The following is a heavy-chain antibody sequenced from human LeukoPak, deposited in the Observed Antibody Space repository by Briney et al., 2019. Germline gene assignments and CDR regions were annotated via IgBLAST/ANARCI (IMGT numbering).Heavy chain of an antibody. D-gene: IGHD1-26*01. CDR1: GYTFTSYG. Sequence: ASVQVSCKASGYTFTSYGISWVRQAPGQGLEWMGWISAYNGNTNYAQKLQGRVTMTTDTSTSTAYMELRSLRSDDTAVYYCARDLFPWCELPFYYYYGMDVWGQGTTVTVSS. CDR2: ISAYNGNT. V-gene: IGHV1-18*01. CDR3: ARDLFPWCELPFYYYYGMDV. J-gene: IGHJ6*02.